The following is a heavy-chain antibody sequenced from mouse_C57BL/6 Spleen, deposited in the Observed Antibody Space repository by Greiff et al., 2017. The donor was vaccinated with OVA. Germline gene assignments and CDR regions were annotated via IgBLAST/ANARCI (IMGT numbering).Heavy chain of an antibody. D-gene: IGHD4-1*01. Sequence: DVHLVESGGGLVKPGGSLKLSCAASGFTFSSYAMSWVRQTPEKRLEWVATISDGGSYTYYPDNVKGRFTISRDNAKHNLYLQMSHLKSEDTAMYYCARADNWVGDYFDYWGQGTTLTVSS. CDR3: ARADNWVGDYFDY. CDR1: GFTFSSYA. J-gene: IGHJ2*01. V-gene: IGHV5-4*01. CDR2: ISDGGSYT.